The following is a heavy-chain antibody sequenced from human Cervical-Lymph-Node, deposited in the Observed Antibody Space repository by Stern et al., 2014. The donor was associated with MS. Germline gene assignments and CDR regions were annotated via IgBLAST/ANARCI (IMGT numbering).Heavy chain of an antibody. Sequence: EVQLVESGGGLEQPGGSLRLSCAASGFTFSSHIMSWVRQAPGKGLEWVSSISGSGGSTYYADSVKGRFTPSRDNSKNTLHLQMSSLRADDTAVYYCARRIITSGTPGFDYWGQGIRVTVSS. V-gene: IGHV3-23*04. CDR3: ARRIITSGTPGFDY. CDR1: GFTFSSHI. CDR2: ISGSGGST. J-gene: IGHJ4*02. D-gene: IGHD1-1*01.